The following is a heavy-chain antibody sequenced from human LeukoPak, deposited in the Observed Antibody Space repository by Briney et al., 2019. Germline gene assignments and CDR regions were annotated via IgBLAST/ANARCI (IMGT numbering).Heavy chain of an antibody. D-gene: IGHD3-10*01. Sequence: ASVKVSCKASGYTFTSYYMHWVRQAPGQGLEWMGIINPSGGSTSYAQKFQGRVTMTRDTSTSTVYMELSSLRSEDTAVYYCAKSRWRWFGESYDAFDIWGQGTMVTVSS. V-gene: IGHV1-46*01. CDR1: GYTFTSYY. CDR3: AKSRWRWFGESYDAFDI. J-gene: IGHJ3*02. CDR2: INPSGGST.